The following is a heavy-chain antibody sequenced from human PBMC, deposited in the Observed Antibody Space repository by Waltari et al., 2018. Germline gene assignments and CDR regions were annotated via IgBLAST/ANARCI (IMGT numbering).Heavy chain of an antibody. CDR2: IYPVDSDT. CDR3: VRQDPRGGDYGAFDI. J-gene: IGHJ3*02. CDR1: GYSFTSYW. V-gene: IGHV5-51*01. D-gene: IGHD4-17*01. Sequence: EVQLVQSGAEVKKPGESLKISCKGSGYSFTSYWIGWVRQMPGKGLEWMGIIYPVDSDTRYSPSFQGQVTISADKSISTAYLQWSSLKASDTAMYYCVRQDPRGGDYGAFDIWGQGTMVTVSS.